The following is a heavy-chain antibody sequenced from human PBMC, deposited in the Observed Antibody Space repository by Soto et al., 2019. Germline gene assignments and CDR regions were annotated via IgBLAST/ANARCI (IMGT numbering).Heavy chain of an antibody. J-gene: IGHJ4*02. CDR3: AKRLDSSGWYSTFDY. D-gene: IGHD6-13*01. Sequence: EVQLVESGGGLVQPGGSLRLSCAASGFTFSNFDMNWVRQAPGKGLEWVSHISGSSNTIYYADSVKGRFTISRDNAKNSLFLQMNSLRDEDTAVYYCAKRLDSSGWYSTFDYWGRGTLVTVSS. CDR2: ISGSSNTI. V-gene: IGHV3-48*02. CDR1: GFTFSNFD.